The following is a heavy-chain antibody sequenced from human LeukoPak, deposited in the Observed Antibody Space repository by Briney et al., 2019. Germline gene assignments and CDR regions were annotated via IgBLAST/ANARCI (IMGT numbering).Heavy chain of an antibody. Sequence: GGSLRLSCVASGFTSTNHAMHWVRQAPDKGLEWVATVSYSGGNEYYADSVKGRFTISRDNSENTLYLQMNSLRADDTAIYYCAKDWMLAATPIFYFENWGQGILVTVSS. CDR3: AKDWMLAATPIFYFEN. J-gene: IGHJ4*02. V-gene: IGHV3-33*03. CDR2: VSYSGGNE. CDR1: GFTSTNHA. D-gene: IGHD2-15*01.